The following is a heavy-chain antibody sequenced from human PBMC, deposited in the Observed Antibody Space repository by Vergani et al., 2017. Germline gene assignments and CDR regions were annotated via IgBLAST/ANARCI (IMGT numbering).Heavy chain of an antibody. V-gene: IGHV4-39*07. CDR3: ARSRIYYGAGSPDY. CDR2: VSFRGDT. Sequence: QLQLQESGPGLVKPSETLSLTCTVSGGSITYGAFYWGWIRQSPGKGLEWIGYVSFRGDTLYDPSVKGRMTISLNTSSNQFSLYLTSVTAADTAVYYCARSRIYYGAGSPDYWGQGTLVTVSS. CDR1: GGSITYGAFY. J-gene: IGHJ4*02. D-gene: IGHD3-10*01.